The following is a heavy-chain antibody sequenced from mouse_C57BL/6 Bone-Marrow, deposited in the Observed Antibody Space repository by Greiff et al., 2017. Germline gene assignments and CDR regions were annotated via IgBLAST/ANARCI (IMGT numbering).Heavy chain of an antibody. V-gene: IGHV10-1*01. Sequence: VQLKESGGGLVQPKGSLKLSCAASGFSFNTYAMNWVRQAPGKGLEWVARIRSKSNNYATYYADSVKDRFTISRDDSESMLYLQMNNLKTEDTAMYYCVRQHYDDSWFAYWGQGTLVTVSA. CDR2: IRSKSNNYAT. CDR3: VRQHYDDSWFAY. D-gene: IGHD2-13*01. CDR1: GFSFNTYA. J-gene: IGHJ3*01.